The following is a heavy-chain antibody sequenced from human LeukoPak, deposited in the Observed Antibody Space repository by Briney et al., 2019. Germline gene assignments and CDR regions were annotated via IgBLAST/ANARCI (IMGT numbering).Heavy chain of an antibody. J-gene: IGHJ5*02. CDR2: IYYSGST. CDR1: GGSISSGDYY. V-gene: IGHV4-30-4*01. CDR3: ARGSSSSGWFDP. Sequence: PSQTLSLTCTVSGGSISSGDYYWSWIRQPPGKGLEWIGYIYYSGSTYYNPSLKSRVTISVDTSKNQFSLKLSSVTAADTAVYYCARGSSSSGWFDPWGQGTLVTASS. D-gene: IGHD6-6*01.